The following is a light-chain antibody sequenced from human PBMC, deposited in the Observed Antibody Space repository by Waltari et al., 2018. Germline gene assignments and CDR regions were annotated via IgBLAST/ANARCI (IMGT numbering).Light chain of an antibody. V-gene: IGLV2-14*01. CDR3: ASYTTTRTVV. CDR1: SSDIGGYNY. Sequence: QSALTQPASVSGSPGQSITISCTGTSSDIGGYNYVSWYQQHPGKAPKLMIFGVAGWPLVFANRFSGSKSGNTASLTISGLQAEDEADYYCASYTTTRTVVFGGGTKVTVL. J-gene: IGLJ2*01. CDR2: GVA.